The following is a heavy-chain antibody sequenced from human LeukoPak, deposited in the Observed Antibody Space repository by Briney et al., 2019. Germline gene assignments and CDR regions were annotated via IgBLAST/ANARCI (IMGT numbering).Heavy chain of an antibody. CDR2: INAGNGIT. Sequence: GASVKVSCKASGYTFTSYALHWVRQAPGQRLEWMGWINAGNGITKYSQKFQGRVTITRDTSANTAYMELSSLRSEDTAVYYCAREPLYSNYYYYGMDVWGQGTTVTVSS. CDR3: AREPLYSNYYYYGMDV. CDR1: GYTFTSYA. J-gene: IGHJ6*02. V-gene: IGHV1-3*01. D-gene: IGHD4-11*01.